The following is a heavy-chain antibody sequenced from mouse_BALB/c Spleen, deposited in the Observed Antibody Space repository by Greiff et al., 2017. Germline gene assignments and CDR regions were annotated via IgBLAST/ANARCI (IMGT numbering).Heavy chain of an antibody. V-gene: IGHV14-4*02. CDR3: NYYVSSFAY. Sequence: VQLQQSGAELVRSGASVKLSCTASGFNIKDYYMHWVKQRPEQGLEWIGWIDPENGDTEYAPKFQGKATMTADTSSNTAYLQLSSLTSEDTAVYYFNYYVSSFAYWGQGTLVTVSA. J-gene: IGHJ3*01. CDR2: IDPENGDT. D-gene: IGHD1-1*01. CDR1: GFNIKDYY.